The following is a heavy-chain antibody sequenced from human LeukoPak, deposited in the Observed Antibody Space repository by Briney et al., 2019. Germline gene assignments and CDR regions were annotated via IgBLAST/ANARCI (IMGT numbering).Heavy chain of an antibody. J-gene: IGHJ4*02. Sequence: ASVKVSCKASGYTFTSYYMHWVRQAPGQGLEWMGIINPSGGSTSYAQKFQGGVTMTRDTSTSTVYMELSSLRSEDTAVYYCARDPSGQYTPQLDIFDYWGQGTLVTVSS. CDR2: INPSGGST. CDR1: GYTFTSYY. V-gene: IGHV1-46*01. CDR3: ARDPSGQYTPQLDIFDY. D-gene: IGHD3-3*01.